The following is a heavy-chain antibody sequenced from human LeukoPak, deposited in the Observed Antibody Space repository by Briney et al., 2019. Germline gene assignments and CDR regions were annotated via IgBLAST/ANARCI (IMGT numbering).Heavy chain of an antibody. CDR3: AKGSGYYPEYFQH. CDR2: ISGSGGST. D-gene: IGHD3-22*01. Sequence: GGSLRLSCTGFGFTFRDYAVSWVRQAPGKGLEWVSAISGSGGSTYYADSVKGRFTISRDNSKNTLYLQMNSLRAEDTAVYYCAKGSGYYPEYFQHWGQGTLVTVSS. J-gene: IGHJ1*01. CDR1: GFTFRDYA. V-gene: IGHV3-23*01.